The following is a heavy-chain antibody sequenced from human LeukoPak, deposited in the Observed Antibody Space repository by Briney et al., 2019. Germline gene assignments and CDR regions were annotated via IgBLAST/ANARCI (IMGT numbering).Heavy chain of an antibody. D-gene: IGHD4-11*01. CDR2: INHSGST. Sequence: SETLSLTCAVYGGSFSGYYWSWIRRPPGKGLEWIGEINHSGSTNYNPSLKSRVTILVDTSKNQFSLKLSSVTAADTAVYYCARALPYSNYVFDYWGQGTLVTVSS. V-gene: IGHV4-34*01. J-gene: IGHJ4*02. CDR3: ARALPYSNYVFDY. CDR1: GGSFSGYY.